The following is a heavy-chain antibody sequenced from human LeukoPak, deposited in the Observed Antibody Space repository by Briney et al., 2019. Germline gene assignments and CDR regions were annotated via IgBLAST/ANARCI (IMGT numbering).Heavy chain of an antibody. D-gene: IGHD2-2*01. CDR2: MSGSGGST. CDR3: AKFGLENIVVVPAAAYGMDV. CDR1: GFTFSSYA. V-gene: IGHV3-23*01. J-gene: IGHJ6*02. Sequence: GGSLRLSCAASGFTFSSYAMSWVRQSPGKGLEWVSAMSGSGGSTYYADSVKGRFTISRDNSKNTLYLQMNSMRAEDTAVYYCAKFGLENIVVVPAAAYGMDVWGQGTTVTVSS.